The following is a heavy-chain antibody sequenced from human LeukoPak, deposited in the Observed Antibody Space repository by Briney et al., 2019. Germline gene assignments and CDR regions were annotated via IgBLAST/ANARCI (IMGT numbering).Heavy chain of an antibody. V-gene: IGHV4-61*01. CDR1: GGSISSSSYY. J-gene: IGHJ6*03. CDR3: ARAQYYYYYMDV. Sequence: SETLSLTCTVSGGSISSSSYYWSWIRQPPGKGLEWIGNIYYSGSTNYNPSLKSRVTISVDTSKNQFSLKLSSVTAADTAVYFCARAQYYYYYMDVWGKGTTVTISS. CDR2: IYYSGST.